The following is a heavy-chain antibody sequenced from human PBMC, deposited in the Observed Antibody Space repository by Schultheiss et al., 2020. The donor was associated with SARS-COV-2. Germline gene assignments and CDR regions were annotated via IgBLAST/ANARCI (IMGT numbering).Heavy chain of an antibody. D-gene: IGHD6-13*01. Sequence: SETLSLTCAVSGYSISSGYYWGWIRQPPGKGLEWIGSIYHSGSTYYNPSLKSRVTISVDASKRQFSLKLRSVTAADTAVYFCAREVPAAGHFVYWGQGTLVTVSS. V-gene: IGHV4-38-2*02. CDR3: AREVPAAGHFVY. CDR1: GYSISSGYY. J-gene: IGHJ4*02. CDR2: IYHSGST.